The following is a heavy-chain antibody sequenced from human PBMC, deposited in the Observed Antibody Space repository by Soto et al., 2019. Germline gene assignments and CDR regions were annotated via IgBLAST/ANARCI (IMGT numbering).Heavy chain of an antibody. Sequence: PSETLSLTCTVSGGSISSSSYYWGWIRQPPGKGLEWIGSIYYSGSTYYNPSLKSRVTISVDTSKNQFSLKLSSVTAADTAVYYCARPREHIRYWFDPWGQGTLVTVSS. CDR2: IYYSGST. J-gene: IGHJ5*02. CDR1: GGSISSSSYY. D-gene: IGHD2-21*01. V-gene: IGHV4-39*01. CDR3: ARPREHIRYWFDP.